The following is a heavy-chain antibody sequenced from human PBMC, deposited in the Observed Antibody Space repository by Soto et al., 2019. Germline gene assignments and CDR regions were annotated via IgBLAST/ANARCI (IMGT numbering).Heavy chain of an antibody. D-gene: IGHD6-6*01. CDR2: ISAYNGNT. J-gene: IGHJ4*02. CDR3: ARDYRSSPKVHFDY. Sequence: ASVKVSCKASGYTFTSYGISWVRQAPGQGLEWMGWISAYNGNTNYAQKLQGRVTMTTDTSTSTAYMELRSLRSDDTAVYYCARDYRSSPKVHFDYWGQGTLVTVSS. CDR1: GYTFTSYG. V-gene: IGHV1-18*01.